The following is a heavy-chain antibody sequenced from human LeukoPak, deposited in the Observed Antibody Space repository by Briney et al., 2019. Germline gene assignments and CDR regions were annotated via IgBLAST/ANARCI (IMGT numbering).Heavy chain of an antibody. CDR2: INPNSGGT. CDR1: GYTFTGYY. D-gene: IGHD6-6*01. CDR3: ARGVYYYYMDV. V-gene: IGHV1-2*02. J-gene: IGHJ6*03. Sequence: ASVKVSCKASGYTFTGYYMHWVRQAPGQGLEWMGWINPNSGGTSYAQKFQGRVTMTRDTSISTAYMELSRLRSDDTAVYYCARGVYYYYMDVWGKGTTVTISS.